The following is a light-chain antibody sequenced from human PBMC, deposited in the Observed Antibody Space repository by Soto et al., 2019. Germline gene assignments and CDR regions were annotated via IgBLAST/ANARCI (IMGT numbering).Light chain of an antibody. CDR2: GAS. CDR1: QSVSSN. J-gene: IGKJ4*01. CDR3: QQYDDWLRLT. Sequence: IVMTQSPDSLAVSLGERATLSCRASQSVSSNLAWYQQKPGQAPRLLIYGASTRATGIPARFSGSGSGTEFNLTISSLQSEDFAVYFCQQYDDWLRLTFGGGTKVDIK. V-gene: IGKV3D-15*01.